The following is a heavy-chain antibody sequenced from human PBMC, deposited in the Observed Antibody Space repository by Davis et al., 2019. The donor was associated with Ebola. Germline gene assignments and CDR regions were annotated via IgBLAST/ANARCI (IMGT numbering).Heavy chain of an antibody. J-gene: IGHJ5*02. Sequence: PGGSLRLSCVASEFTFSSYWMHWVRQAPGKGLVWLSRINTDGFSTTYADSVKGRFTISRDNAKNTLYLQMNNLRRDDTAVCYCAGASETAMVASSWGQGTLVTVSS. D-gene: IGHD4/OR15-4a*01. CDR1: EFTFSSYW. V-gene: IGHV3-74*01. CDR3: AGASETAMVASS. CDR2: INTDGFST.